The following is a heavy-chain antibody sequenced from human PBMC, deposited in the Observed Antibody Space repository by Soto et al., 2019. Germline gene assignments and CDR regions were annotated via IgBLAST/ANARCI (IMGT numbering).Heavy chain of an antibody. Sequence: GGSLRLSCAASGFTFSSYGMHWVRQAPGKGLEWVAVISYDGSNKYYADSVKGRFTISRDNSKNTLYLQMNSLRAEDTAVYYCAKRGWGIAVAGTYFDYWGQGTLVTVSS. V-gene: IGHV3-30*18. D-gene: IGHD6-19*01. CDR3: AKRGWGIAVAGTYFDY. CDR1: GFTFSSYG. J-gene: IGHJ4*02. CDR2: ISYDGSNK.